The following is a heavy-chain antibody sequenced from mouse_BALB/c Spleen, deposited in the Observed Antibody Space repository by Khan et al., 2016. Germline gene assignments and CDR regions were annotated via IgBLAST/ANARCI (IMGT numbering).Heavy chain of an antibody. CDR2: ISYDGSN. D-gene: IGHD2-14*01. J-gene: IGHJ4*01. CDR3: ARDGYRYDGGYYYAMDY. V-gene: IGHV3-6*02. CDR1: GYSITSGYY. Sequence: EVQLQESGPGLVKPSQSLSLTCSVTGYSITSGYYWNWIRQFPGNKLEWMGYISYDGSNNYNPSLKNRISITRDTSKNQFFLKLNSVTTEDTATYCCARDGYRYDGGYYYAMDYWGPGTSVTGSS.